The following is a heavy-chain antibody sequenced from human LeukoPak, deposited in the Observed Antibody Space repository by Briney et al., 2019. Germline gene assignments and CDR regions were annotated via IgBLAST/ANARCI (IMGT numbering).Heavy chain of an antibody. D-gene: IGHD3-10*01. CDR1: GYTFTSYG. J-gene: IGHJ6*02. CDR2: ISAYNGNT. CDR3: ARVLWFGEPMDV. V-gene: IGHV1-18*01. Sequence: ASVKVSCKASGYTFTSYGISLVRQAPGQGLEWMGWISAYNGNTNYAQKLQGRVTMTTDTSTSTAYMELSSLRSEDTAVYYCARVLWFGEPMDVWGQGTTVTVSS.